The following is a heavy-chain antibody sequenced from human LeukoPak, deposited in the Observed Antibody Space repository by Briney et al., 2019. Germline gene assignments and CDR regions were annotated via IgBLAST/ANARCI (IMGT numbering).Heavy chain of an antibody. CDR1: GGSISSHY. CDR3: ARGGLNWFDP. CDR2: IYYSGST. J-gene: IGHJ5*02. Sequence: SETLSLTCTVSGGSISSHYWSWIRQPPGKGLEWIGYIYYSGSTNYNPSLKSRVTISVDTSKNQFSLKLSSVTAADTAVYYCARGGLNWFDPWGQGTLVTVSS. V-gene: IGHV4-59*11.